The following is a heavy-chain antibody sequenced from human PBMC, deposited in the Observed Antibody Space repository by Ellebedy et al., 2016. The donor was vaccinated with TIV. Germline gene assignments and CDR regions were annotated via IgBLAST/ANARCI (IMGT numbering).Heavy chain of an antibody. CDR2: ISSSGSSK. CDR1: GFTXXDYY. V-gene: IGHV3-11*01. D-gene: IGHD5-24*01. CDR3: APRDRRGNDYFQH. Sequence: GESLKISCEASGFTXXDYYXXWIXXXPGKGLEWVSYISSSGSSKYYADSVKGRFIISRDNAKNSLYLQMNSLIAEDSAVYYCAPRDRRGNDYFQHWGQGTLVTVSS. J-gene: IGHJ1*01.